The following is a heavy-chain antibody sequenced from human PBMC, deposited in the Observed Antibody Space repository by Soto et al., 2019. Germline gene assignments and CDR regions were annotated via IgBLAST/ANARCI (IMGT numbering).Heavy chain of an antibody. J-gene: IGHJ4*02. CDR1: GFTFSNQG. D-gene: IGHD3-10*01. CDR2: IWYDGSKI. CDR3: ARELRKGNYFDR. V-gene: IGHV3-33*01. Sequence: QVHLVESGGGEVQPGRSLRLSCAACGFTFSNQGMHWVRQVPGKGLELVAVIWYDGSKIYYADSVKGRFVISRDNYKNTLSLQIDSLRVEDTAMYFCARELRKGNYFDRWGQGTLVTGSS.